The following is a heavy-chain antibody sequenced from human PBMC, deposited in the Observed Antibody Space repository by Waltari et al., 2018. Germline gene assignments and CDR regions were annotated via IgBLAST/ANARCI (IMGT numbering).Heavy chain of an antibody. CDR3: TTGTGYSGYPIDY. J-gene: IGHJ4*02. D-gene: IGHD5-12*01. V-gene: IGHV3-15*01. CDR1: GFTFSNAW. Sequence: EVQLVESGGGLVKPGGSLRLSCAASGFTFSNAWMSWVRQAPGKGLEWVGRIKSKTDGGTTDYAAPVKGRFTISRDDSKNTLYLQMNSLKTEDTAVYYCTTGTGYSGYPIDYWGQGTLVTVSS. CDR2: IKSKTDGGTT.